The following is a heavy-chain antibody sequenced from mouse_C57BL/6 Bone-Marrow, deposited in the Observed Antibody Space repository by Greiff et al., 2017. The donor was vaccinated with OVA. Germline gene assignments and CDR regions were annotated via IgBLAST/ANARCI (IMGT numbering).Heavy chain of an antibody. D-gene: IGHD1-1*01. CDR1: GYAFTNYL. J-gene: IGHJ2*01. CDR2: INPGSGGT. Sequence: VQLQQSGAELVRPGTSVKVSCKASGYAFTNYLIEWVKQRPGQGLEWIGVINPGSGGTNYNEKFKGKATLTADKSSSTAYMQLSSLTSEDSAVYFCARSPYYYGSSYGRFDYWGQGTTLTVSS. CDR3: ARSPYYYGSSYGRFDY. V-gene: IGHV1-54*01.